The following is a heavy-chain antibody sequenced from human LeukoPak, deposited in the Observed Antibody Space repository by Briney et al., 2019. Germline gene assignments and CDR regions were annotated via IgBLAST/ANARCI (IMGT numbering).Heavy chain of an antibody. Sequence: SETLSLTCTVSGGSISSGSYYWSWIRQPAGKGLEWIGSIYYSGSTYYNPSLKSRVTISVDTSKNQFSLKLSSVTAADTAVYYCARPVVSSGYYFFDYWGQGTLVTVSS. CDR3: ARPVVSSGYYFFDY. CDR1: GGSISSGSYY. V-gene: IGHV4-39*01. J-gene: IGHJ4*02. D-gene: IGHD3-22*01. CDR2: IYYSGST.